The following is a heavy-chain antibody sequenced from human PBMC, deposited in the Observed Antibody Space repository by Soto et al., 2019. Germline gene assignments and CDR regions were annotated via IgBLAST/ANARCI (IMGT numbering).Heavy chain of an antibody. CDR3: ARDYTYYDFWSGYYSYNWFDP. D-gene: IGHD3-3*01. CDR2: INSDGSST. J-gene: IGHJ5*02. CDR1: GFTFSSYW. Sequence: PGGSLRLSCAASGFTFSSYWMHWVRQAPGKGLVWVSRINSDGSSTSYADSVKGRFTISRDNAKNTLYLQMNSLRAEDTAVYYCARDYTYYDFWSGYYSYNWFDPWGQGTLVTVSS. V-gene: IGHV3-74*01.